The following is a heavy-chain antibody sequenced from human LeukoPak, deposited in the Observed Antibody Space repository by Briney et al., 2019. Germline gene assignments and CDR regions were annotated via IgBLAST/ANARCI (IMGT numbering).Heavy chain of an antibody. CDR2: ISAYNGNT. V-gene: IGHV1-18*04. D-gene: IGHD5-12*01. CDR3: ARDFPNYSGYEQFDY. Sequence: GASVKVSCKASGYTFTSYGISWVRQAPGQGLEWMGWISAYNGNTNYAQKLQGRVTMTTDTSTSTAYMELRSLRSDDPAVYYCARDFPNYSGYEQFDYWGQGTLVTVSS. J-gene: IGHJ4*02. CDR1: GYTFTSYG.